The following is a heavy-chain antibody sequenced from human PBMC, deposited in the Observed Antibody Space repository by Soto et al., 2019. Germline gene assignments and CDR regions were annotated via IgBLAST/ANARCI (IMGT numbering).Heavy chain of an antibody. CDR3: ARVGEMATMAPFDY. J-gene: IGHJ4*02. CDR1: GFTFSSYA. Sequence: QVQLVESGGGVVQPGRSLRLSCAASGFTFSSYAMHWVRQAPGKGLEWVAVISYDGSNKYYADSVKGRFTISRDNSKNTLYLQMNSLRAEDTAVYYCARVGEMATMAPFDYWGQGTLVTVSS. V-gene: IGHV3-30-3*01. D-gene: IGHD5-12*01. CDR2: ISYDGSNK.